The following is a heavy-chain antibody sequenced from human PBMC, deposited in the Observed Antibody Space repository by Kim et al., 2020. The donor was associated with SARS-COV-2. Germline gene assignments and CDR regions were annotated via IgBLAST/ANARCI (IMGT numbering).Heavy chain of an antibody. CDR3: ARGLLGVVVITPFGY. V-gene: IGHV1-2*02. J-gene: IGHJ4*02. Sequence: ASVKVSCKASGYTFTGYYMHWVRQAPGQGLEWMGWINPNSGGTNYAQKFQGRVTMTRDTSISTAYMELSRLRSDDTAVYYCARGLLGVVVITPFGYWGQGTLVTVSS. D-gene: IGHD3-22*01. CDR2: INPNSGGT. CDR1: GYTFTGYY.